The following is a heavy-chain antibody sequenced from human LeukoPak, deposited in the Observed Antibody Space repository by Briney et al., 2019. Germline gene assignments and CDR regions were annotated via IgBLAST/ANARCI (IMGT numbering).Heavy chain of an antibody. CDR1: GFTFSPYS. V-gene: IGHV3-48*01. D-gene: IGHD3-22*01. CDR2: ISGRTSTI. CDR3: ARWYYDSSGYYRHFDY. J-gene: IGHJ4*02. Sequence: GGSLRLSCVVSGFTFSPYSMNWVRQAPGKGLEWVAYISGRTSTIYYADSVYGRFTISRDNAKNSLYLQMNSLRAEDTAVYYCARWYYDSSGYYRHFDYWGQGTLVTVSS.